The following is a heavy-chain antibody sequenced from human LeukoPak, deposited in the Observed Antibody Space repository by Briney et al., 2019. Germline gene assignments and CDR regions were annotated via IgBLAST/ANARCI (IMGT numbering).Heavy chain of an antibody. CDR2: TSGSGGRT. Sequence: PGGSLTLSCPASGFTFSSYAMSWVRQAPGEGLEWVSATSGSGGRTYYADSAKGRFTISRDNSKNTVYLQMNSLRAEDTAVYYCAKGDGDYMHYFNYWGQGTLVTVSS. CDR1: GFTFSSYA. D-gene: IGHD4-17*01. J-gene: IGHJ4*02. V-gene: IGHV3-23*01. CDR3: AKGDGDYMHYFNY.